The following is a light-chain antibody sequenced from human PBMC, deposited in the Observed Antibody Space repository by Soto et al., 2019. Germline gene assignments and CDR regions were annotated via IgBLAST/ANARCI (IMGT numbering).Light chain of an antibody. Sequence: DIQMTQSPSSLSASVGDRVTITCRASQSISNYLNWYQQKPGKAPKILIYAASNLQSGVPSGFSGSGSGTDFTLTISSLQPEEFATYYCQQSYSSPHTFGQGTKVEIK. CDR1: QSISNY. V-gene: IGKV1-39*01. CDR3: QQSYSSPHT. CDR2: AAS. J-gene: IGKJ1*01.